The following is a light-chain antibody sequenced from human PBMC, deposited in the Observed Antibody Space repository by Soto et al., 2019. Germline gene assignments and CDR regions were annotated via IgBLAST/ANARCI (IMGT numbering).Light chain of an antibody. CDR3: CSYAGSGTLV. CDR1: SSDVGSYNL. Sequence: QSALTQPASVSGSPGQSITISCTGTSSDVGSYNLVSWYQQHPGKAPKLMIYDVTKRPSGVSNRFSGSKSGNTASLTISGLQAEDEADYYCCSYAGSGTLVFGGGTKLTV. J-gene: IGLJ2*01. CDR2: DVT. V-gene: IGLV2-23*02.